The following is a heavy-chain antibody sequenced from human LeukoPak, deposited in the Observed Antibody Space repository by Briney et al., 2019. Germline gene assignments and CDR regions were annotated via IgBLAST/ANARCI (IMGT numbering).Heavy chain of an antibody. J-gene: IGHJ6*02. CDR3: ARDASGRYCSSTSCYWGDNYYYYGMDV. V-gene: IGHV3-30*04. Sequence: GRSLRLSCAASGFTFSTYAMHWVRQAPGKGLEWVAVISYDGINKYYADSVKGRFTISRDNSKNTLYLQMNSLRAEDTAVYCCARDASGRYCSSTSCYWGDNYYYYGMDVWGQGTTVTVSS. CDR2: ISYDGINK. D-gene: IGHD2-2*01. CDR1: GFTFSTYA.